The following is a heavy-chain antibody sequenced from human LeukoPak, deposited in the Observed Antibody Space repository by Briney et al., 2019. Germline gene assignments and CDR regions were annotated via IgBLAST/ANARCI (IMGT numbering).Heavy chain of an antibody. D-gene: IGHD5-18*01. CDR1: GGSISGKY. V-gene: IGHV4-59*01. CDR3: ARTTEGGYTYDYFYYYYMDV. CDR2: IYYIGTT. Sequence: SETLSLTCSVSGGSISGKYWSWIRQSPGKGLEWIGYIYYIGTTKYNPSLKSRVTISIDTSKNQFSLKLSSVTAADTAVYYCARTTEGGYTYDYFYYYYMDVWGKGTTVTISS. J-gene: IGHJ6*03.